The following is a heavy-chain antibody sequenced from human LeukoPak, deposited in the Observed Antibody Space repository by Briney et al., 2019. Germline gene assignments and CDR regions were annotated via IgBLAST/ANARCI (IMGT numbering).Heavy chain of an antibody. V-gene: IGHV1-2*02. Sequence: ASVKVSCKASGYTFTAHYMHWVRQAPGQGLEWMGWINPNSGGTNYAQKFQGRVTMTRDTSISTAYMELSRLRSDDTAVYYCARESSGSVHNWFDPWGQGTLVTVSS. CDR2: INPNSGGT. CDR3: ARESSGSVHNWFDP. J-gene: IGHJ5*02. D-gene: IGHD3-22*01. CDR1: GYTFTAHY.